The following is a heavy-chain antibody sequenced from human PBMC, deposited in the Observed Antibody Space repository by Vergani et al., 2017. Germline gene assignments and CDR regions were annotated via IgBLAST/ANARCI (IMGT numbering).Heavy chain of an antibody. CDR1: GFTFSSHS. V-gene: IGHV3-48*04. J-gene: IGHJ6*03. CDR2: ISSSSSTI. Sequence: EVQLVESGGGLVQPGGSLRLSCAASGFTFSSHSMNWVRQAPGKGLEWVSYISSSSSTIYYADSVKGRFTISRDNAKNSLYLQMNSLRAEDTAVYYCARGYMTAYYYYYYMDVWGKGTTVTVSS. D-gene: IGHD5-24*01. CDR3: ARGYMTAYYYYYYMDV.